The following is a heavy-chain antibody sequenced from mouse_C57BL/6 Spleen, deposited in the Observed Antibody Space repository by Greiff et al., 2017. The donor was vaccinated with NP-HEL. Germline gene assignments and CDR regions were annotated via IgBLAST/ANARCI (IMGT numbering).Heavy chain of an antibody. CDR1: GYAFSSSW. D-gene: IGHD2-1*01. Sequence: QVQLQQSGPELVKPGASVKISCKASGYAFSSSWMNWVKQRPGKGLEWIGRIYPGDGDTNYNGKFKGKATLTADKSSSTAYMQLSSLTSEDSAVYFCAREGYGNYPGFAYWGQGTLVTVSA. J-gene: IGHJ3*01. V-gene: IGHV1-82*01. CDR2: IYPGDGDT. CDR3: AREGYGNYPGFAY.